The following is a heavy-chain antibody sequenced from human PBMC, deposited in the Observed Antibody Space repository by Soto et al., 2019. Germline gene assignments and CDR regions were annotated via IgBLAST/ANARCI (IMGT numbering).Heavy chain of an antibody. D-gene: IGHD1-1*01. V-gene: IGHV4-34*01. J-gene: IGHJ3*02. CDR1: GGSFSGYY. CDR2: INHSGST. CDR3: ARYRPGWNDVEGGAFDI. Sequence: PSETLSLTCAVYGGSFSGYYWSWIRQPPGKGLEWIGEINHSGSTNYNPSLKSRVTISVDTSKNQFSLKLSSVTAADTAVYYCARYRPGWNDVEGGAFDIWGQGTMVTVSS.